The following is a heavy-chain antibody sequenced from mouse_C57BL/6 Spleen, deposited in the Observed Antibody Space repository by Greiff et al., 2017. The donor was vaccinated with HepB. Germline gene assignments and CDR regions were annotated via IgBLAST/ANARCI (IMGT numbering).Heavy chain of an antibody. CDR2: INPNNGGT. CDR1: GYTFTDYN. J-gene: IGHJ4*01. D-gene: IGHD3-2*02. CDR3: ARGGSSGYRYAMDY. V-gene: IGHV1-18*01. Sequence: VQLQQSGPELVKPGASVKIPCKASGYTFTDYNMDWVKQSHGKSLEWIGDINPNNGGTIYNQKFKGKATLTVDKSSSTAYMELRSLTSEDTAVYYCARGGSSGYRYAMDYWGQGTSVTVSS.